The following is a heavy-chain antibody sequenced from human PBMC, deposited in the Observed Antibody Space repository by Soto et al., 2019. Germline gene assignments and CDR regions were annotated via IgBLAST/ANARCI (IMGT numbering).Heavy chain of an antibody. D-gene: IGHD3-3*01. V-gene: IGHV4-59*02. CDR2: IYYSGST. Sequence: NPSETLSLTCSVSGASVTNSYWSWIRQPPGKGLEWIGYIYYSGSTNYNPSLKSRVTISVDRSKNQFSLKLSSVTAADTAVYYCARVPGDFWSGYYSWFDPWGQGTLVTVSS. J-gene: IGHJ5*02. CDR1: GASVTNSY. CDR3: ARVPGDFWSGYYSWFDP.